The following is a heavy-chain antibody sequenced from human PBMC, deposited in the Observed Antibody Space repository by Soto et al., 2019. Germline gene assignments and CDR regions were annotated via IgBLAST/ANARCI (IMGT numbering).Heavy chain of an antibody. CDR3: ARVNGSGYYTYYYYYMDV. J-gene: IGHJ6*03. Sequence: PSETMSVTCTVAGGYISSYYWSWIRQTTGKGLEWIGYIYYSGSTNYNPSLKSRVTISVDTSKNQFSLKLSSVTAADTAVYYCARVNGSGYYTYYYYYMDVWGKGTTVTVSS. CDR1: GGYISSYY. D-gene: IGHD3-3*01. CDR2: IYYSGST. V-gene: IGHV4-59*01.